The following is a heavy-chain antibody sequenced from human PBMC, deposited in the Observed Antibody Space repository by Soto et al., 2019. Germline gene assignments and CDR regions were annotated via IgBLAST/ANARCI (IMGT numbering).Heavy chain of an antibody. CDR2: INWNSGSI. CDR3: VKDESINWYSGHFRH. J-gene: IGHJ1*01. D-gene: IGHD6-13*01. Sequence: EVQLVESGGGLVQPGRSLRLSCAASGFTFDDYAMHWVRQVPGKGLEWVSGINWNSGSIGYADSVKGRFAISRDNAKNALHLQMHSLRAEDTACYYCVKDESINWYSGHFRHWGQGTLVTVSS. CDR1: GFTFDDYA. V-gene: IGHV3-9*01.